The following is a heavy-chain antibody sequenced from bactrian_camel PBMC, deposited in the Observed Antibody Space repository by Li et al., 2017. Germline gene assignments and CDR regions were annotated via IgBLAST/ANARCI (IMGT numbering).Heavy chain of an antibody. CDR1: GYTYNTY. D-gene: IGHD3*01. CDR3: AATSNWKLSGCRLRSDYNV. V-gene: IGHV3S53*01. Sequence: QLVESGGGSVQTGGSLRLSCAASGYTYNTYMGWFRQAPGKKRKGVAGIDSDGSTNYADSVKGRFTISKDSRDFLNLEMNSLKPEDTGIYYCAATSNWKLSGCRLRSDYNVWGQGTQVTVS. CDR2: IDSDGST. J-gene: IGHJ4*01.